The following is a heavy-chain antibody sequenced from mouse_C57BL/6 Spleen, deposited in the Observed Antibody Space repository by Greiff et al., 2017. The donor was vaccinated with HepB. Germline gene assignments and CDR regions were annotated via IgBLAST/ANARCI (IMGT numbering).Heavy chain of an antibody. D-gene: IGHD1-2*01. J-gene: IGHJ2*01. CDR3: ARDTTASRY. Sequence: QVQLQQPGAELVKPGASVKLSCKASGYTFTSYWMQWVKQRPGQGLEWIGEIDPSDSYTNYNQKFKGKATLTVDTSSSTAYMQLSSLTSEDSAVYYCARDTTASRYWGHGTTLTVSS. CDR2: IDPSDSYT. V-gene: IGHV1-50*01. CDR1: GYTFTSYW.